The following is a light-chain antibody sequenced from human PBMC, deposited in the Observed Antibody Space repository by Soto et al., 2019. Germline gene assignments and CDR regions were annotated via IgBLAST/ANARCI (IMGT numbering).Light chain of an antibody. CDR2: RAS. Sequence: IQMPQSPSTLSASVGDRVTITCRASRNIGSWLAWYQQKAGKAPNLLIYRASILETGVPSRFTGSASGTEFTLTISSLQPDDFATYYCQQSYSTSWTFGQGTKVDIK. J-gene: IGKJ1*01. V-gene: IGKV1-5*03. CDR3: QQSYSTSWT. CDR1: RNIGSW.